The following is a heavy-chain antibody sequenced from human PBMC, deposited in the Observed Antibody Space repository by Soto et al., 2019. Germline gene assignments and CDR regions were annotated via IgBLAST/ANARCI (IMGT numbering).Heavy chain of an antibody. CDR1: GGTFGNYA. CDR3: ARMGHPLSGAFDL. Sequence: EASVKVSCKASGGTFGNYAVSWLRQAPGQGLAWMGTIIPVFTKATYAQKFQGRVTITADDSSTTAYMELNSLRSEDTAIYYCARMGHPLSGAFDLWGQGTMVTVS. CDR2: IIPVFTKA. J-gene: IGHJ3*01. V-gene: IGHV1-69*13. D-gene: IGHD3-10*01.